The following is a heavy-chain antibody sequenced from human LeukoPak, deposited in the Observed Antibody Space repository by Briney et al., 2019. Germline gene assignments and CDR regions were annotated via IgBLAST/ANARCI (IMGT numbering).Heavy chain of an antibody. Sequence: GGSLRLSCAASGFTFSSYSMNWVRQAPGRGLEWVSSISSSSSYIYYADSVKGRFTISRDNAKNSLYLQMNSLRAEDTAVYYCARAGRYYDYVWGSYRLWDYWGQGTLVTVSS. D-gene: IGHD3-16*02. CDR1: GFTFSSYS. V-gene: IGHV3-21*01. CDR3: ARAGRYYDYVWGSYRLWDY. J-gene: IGHJ4*02. CDR2: ISSSSSYI.